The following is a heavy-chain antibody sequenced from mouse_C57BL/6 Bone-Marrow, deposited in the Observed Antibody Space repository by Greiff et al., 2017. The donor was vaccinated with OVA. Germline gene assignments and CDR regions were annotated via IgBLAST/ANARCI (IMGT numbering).Heavy chain of an antibody. V-gene: IGHV1-55*01. D-gene: IGHD2-5*01. CDR2: IYPGSGST. Sequence: VQLQQPGAELVKPGASVKMSCKASGYTFTSYWITWVKQRPGQGLEWIGDIYPGSGSTNYNEKFKSKATLTVDTSSSTAYMQLSSLTSEDSAVYYCARGNYYSNRGFAYWGQGTLVTVSA. CDR1: GYTFTSYW. CDR3: ARGNYYSNRGFAY. J-gene: IGHJ3*01.